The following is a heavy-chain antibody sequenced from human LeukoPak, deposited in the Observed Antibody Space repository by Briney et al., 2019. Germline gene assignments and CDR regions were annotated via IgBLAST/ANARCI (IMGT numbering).Heavy chain of an antibody. CDR2: IYYSGST. D-gene: IGHD1-26*01. CDR3: ARGHSGSYFVDY. CDR1: GGSISSYY. V-gene: IGHV4-59*01. J-gene: IGHJ4*02. Sequence: SETLSLICTVSGGSISSYYWSWIRQPPGKGLEWIGYIYYSGSTNYNPSLKSRVTISVDTSKNQFSLKLSSVTAADTAVYYCARGHSGSYFVDYWGQGTLVTVSS.